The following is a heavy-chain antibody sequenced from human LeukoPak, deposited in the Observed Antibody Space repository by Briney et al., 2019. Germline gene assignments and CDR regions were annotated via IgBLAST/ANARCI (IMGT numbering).Heavy chain of an antibody. CDR2: VIPIFGTA. CDR3: ARGRHSGSYVPFDY. Sequence: SVKVSCKASGGTFSSYAISWVRQAPGQGLEWMGGVIPIFGTANYAQKFQGRVTITADESTSTAYMELSSLRSEDTAVYYCARGRHSGSYVPFDYWGQGTLVTVSS. J-gene: IGHJ4*02. V-gene: IGHV1-69*13. D-gene: IGHD1-26*01. CDR1: GGTFSSYA.